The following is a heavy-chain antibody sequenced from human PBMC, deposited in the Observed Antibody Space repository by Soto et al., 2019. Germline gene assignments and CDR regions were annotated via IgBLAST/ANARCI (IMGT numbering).Heavy chain of an antibody. D-gene: IGHD2-15*01. CDR1: GFTFSSYA. Sequence: QVQLVESGGGVVQPGRSLRLSRAASGFTFSSYAMHWVRQAPGKGLEWVAVISYDGSNKYYADSVKGRFTISRDNSKNTLERKMNSLRAEDTAVYYCARDVADCSGGSCSPNWFDPWGQGTLVTVSS. J-gene: IGHJ5*02. CDR3: ARDVADCSGGSCSPNWFDP. V-gene: IGHV3-30-3*01. CDR2: ISYDGSNK.